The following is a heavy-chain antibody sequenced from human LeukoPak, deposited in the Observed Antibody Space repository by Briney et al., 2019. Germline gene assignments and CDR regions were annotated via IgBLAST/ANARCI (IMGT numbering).Heavy chain of an antibody. J-gene: IGHJ4*02. D-gene: IGHD2-2*01. CDR2: IYHAGTT. Sequence: PSGTLSLTCAVSGASISSSNWWSWGRQPPRKGLEWIGEIYHAGTTNYNPSLKSRVTISVDNSRNQFSLKLTSVTAADTAVYFCLRIYCSSTSCHYFDYWGQGTLVTVSS. V-gene: IGHV4-4*02. CDR3: LRIYCSSTSCHYFDY. CDR1: GASISSSNW.